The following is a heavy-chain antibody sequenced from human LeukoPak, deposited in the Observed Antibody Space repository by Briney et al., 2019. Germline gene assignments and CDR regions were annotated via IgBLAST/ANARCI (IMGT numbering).Heavy chain of an antibody. D-gene: IGHD4-17*01. CDR2: MNPNSGNT. CDR3: ARRWVNSGDYVDY. Sequence: ASVKVSCKASGYTFTSYDINWVRQATGQGLEWMGWMNPNSGNTGYAQKFQDRVIMTRNTSISTAYMELSSLRSEDTAVYYCARRWVNSGDYVDYWGQGTLVTVSS. J-gene: IGHJ4*02. CDR1: GYTFTSYD. V-gene: IGHV1-8*01.